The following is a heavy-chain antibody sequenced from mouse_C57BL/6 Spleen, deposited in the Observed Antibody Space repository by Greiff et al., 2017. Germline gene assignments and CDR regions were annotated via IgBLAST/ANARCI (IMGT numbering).Heavy chain of an antibody. D-gene: IGHD1-1*01. Sequence: EVKLQESGPGLVKPSQSLSLTCSVTGYSITSGYYWNWIRQFPGNKLEWMGYISYDGSNNYNPSLKNRISITRDTSKNQFFLKLNSVTTEDTATYYCARFDYGSSYFDYWGQGTTLTVSS. CDR3: ARFDYGSSYFDY. CDR1: GYSITSGYY. V-gene: IGHV3-6*01. J-gene: IGHJ2*01. CDR2: ISYDGSN.